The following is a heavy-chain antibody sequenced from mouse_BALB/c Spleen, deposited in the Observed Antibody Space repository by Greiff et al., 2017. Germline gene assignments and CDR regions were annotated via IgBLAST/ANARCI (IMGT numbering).Heavy chain of an antibody. J-gene: IGHJ3*01. V-gene: IGHV2-4-1*01. Sequence: VQLQQSGPGLVQPSQSLSITCTVSGFSLTSYGVHWVRQSPGKGLEWLGVICSGGSTDYNAAFISSLSISKDNSKSQVFFKMNSLQADDTAIYYCGRNLGDYPRLAYWGQGTLVTVSA. CDR3: GRNLGDYPRLAY. CDR1: GFSLTSYG. D-gene: IGHD2-4*01. CDR2: ICSGGST.